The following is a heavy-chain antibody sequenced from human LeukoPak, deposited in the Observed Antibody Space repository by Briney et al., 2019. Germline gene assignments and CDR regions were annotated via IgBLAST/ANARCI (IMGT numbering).Heavy chain of an antibody. CDR1: GFTFSSYW. Sequence: GGSLRLSCAASGFTFSSYWMSWVRQAPGKGLEWVSAISGSGGSTYYADSVKGRFTTSRDNSKNTLYLQMNSLRAEDTAVYYCAKGPTNWNYVLDYWGQGTLVTVSS. CDR2: ISGSGGST. D-gene: IGHD1-7*01. CDR3: AKGPTNWNYVLDY. V-gene: IGHV3-23*01. J-gene: IGHJ4*02.